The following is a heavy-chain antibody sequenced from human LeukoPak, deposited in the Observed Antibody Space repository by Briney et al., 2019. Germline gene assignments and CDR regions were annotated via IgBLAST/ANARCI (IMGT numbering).Heavy chain of an antibody. CDR3: ARRVISEFSIDKGNWLDP. V-gene: IGHV4-4*09. D-gene: IGHD3-3*02. Sequence: PSETLSLTCTVSGGSISNYYWNWIRQSPGKGLEWIGYILSSGSTHHNPSPTGRISLSVDTSKNQFSLKLSSVTAADTAVYYCARRVISEFSIDKGNWLDPWGQGTLVTVSS. CDR2: ILSSGST. CDR1: GGSISNYY. J-gene: IGHJ5*02.